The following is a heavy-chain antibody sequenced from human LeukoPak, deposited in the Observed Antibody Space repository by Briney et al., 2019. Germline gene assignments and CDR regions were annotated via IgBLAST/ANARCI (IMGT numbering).Heavy chain of an antibody. V-gene: IGHV4-59*08. CDR2: ISYSGGST. D-gene: IGHD1-26*01. J-gene: IGHJ4*02. CDR1: GGSISSDY. Sequence: SETLSLTCAVYGGSISSDYWSWIRQPPGKGLEWIGFISYSGGSTNYNPSLKSRVTISVDTSKKYFSLRLSSVTAADTAVYYCARRQSGSFFDYWGQGTLVTVSS. CDR3: ARRQSGSFFDY.